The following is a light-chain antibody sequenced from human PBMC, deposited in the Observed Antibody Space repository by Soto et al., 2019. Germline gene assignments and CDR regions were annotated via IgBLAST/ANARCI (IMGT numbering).Light chain of an antibody. V-gene: IGLV2-14*01. CDR2: EVR. J-gene: IGLJ3*02. Sequence: QSALTQPASVSGSPGQSITISCTGTNRDVGSYNLVSWYQQRPGEAPKLIISEVRNRPSGISNRFSGSKSGNTASLTISGLQVEDEAEYFCGSFTTSRIWVFGGGTKLTVL. CDR1: NRDVGSYNL. CDR3: GSFTTSRIWV.